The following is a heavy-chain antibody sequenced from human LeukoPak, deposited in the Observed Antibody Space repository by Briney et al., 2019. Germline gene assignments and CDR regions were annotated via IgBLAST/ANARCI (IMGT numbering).Heavy chain of an antibody. CDR3: ARVTPITNYYYYGMDV. J-gene: IGHJ6*02. D-gene: IGHD1-20*01. CDR2: INPNSGGT. V-gene: IGHV1-2*06. CDR1: GYTFTGYY. Sequence: ASVKVSCTASGYTFTGYYMHWVRQAPGQGLEWMGRINPNSGGTNYAQKFQGRVTMTRDTSISTAYMELSRLRSDDTAVYYCARVTPITNYYYYGMDVWGQGTTVTVSS.